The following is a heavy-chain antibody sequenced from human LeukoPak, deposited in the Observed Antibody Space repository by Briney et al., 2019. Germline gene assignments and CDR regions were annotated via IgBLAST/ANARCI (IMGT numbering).Heavy chain of an antibody. D-gene: IGHD3-3*01. Sequence: LTGGSLRLSCAASGFTFDDYGMSWVRQAPGKGLEWVSGINWNGGSTGYADSVKGRFTISRDNAKNSLYLQMNSLRAEDTALYYCARGGITIFGNYYYMDVWGKGTTVTVSS. J-gene: IGHJ6*03. CDR3: ARGGITIFGNYYYMDV. CDR2: INWNGGST. CDR1: GFTFDDYG. V-gene: IGHV3-20*04.